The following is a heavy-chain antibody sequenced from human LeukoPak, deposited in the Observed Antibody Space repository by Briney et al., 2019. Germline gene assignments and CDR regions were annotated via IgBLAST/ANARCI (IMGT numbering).Heavy chain of an antibody. V-gene: IGHV3-11*01. D-gene: IGHD6-6*01. J-gene: IGHJ4*02. CDR1: GFPFSNYY. CDR2: IGSSGYTI. CDR3: ARPQTSSSSTASLGY. Sequence: GGSLRLSCAASGFPFSNYYMSWIRQAPGKGLEWISYIGSSGYTIYYADSVKGRFTISRDNAKNSLYLQMDSLRAEDTAIYYCARPQTSSSSTASLGYWGQGTLVTVSS.